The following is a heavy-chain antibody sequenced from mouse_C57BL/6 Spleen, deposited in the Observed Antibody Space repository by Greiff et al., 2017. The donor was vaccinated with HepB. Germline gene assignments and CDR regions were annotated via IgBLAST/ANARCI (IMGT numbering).Heavy chain of an antibody. J-gene: IGHJ1*03. Sequence: QVQLKESGPELVKPGASVKISCKASGYAFSSSWMNWVKQRPGKGLEWIGRIYPGDGDTNYNGKFKGKATLTADKSSSTAYMQLSSLTSEDSAVYFCARGRGDWYFDVWGTGTTVTVSS. CDR1: GYAFSSSW. V-gene: IGHV1-82*01. CDR3: ARGRGDWYFDV. CDR2: IYPGDGDT.